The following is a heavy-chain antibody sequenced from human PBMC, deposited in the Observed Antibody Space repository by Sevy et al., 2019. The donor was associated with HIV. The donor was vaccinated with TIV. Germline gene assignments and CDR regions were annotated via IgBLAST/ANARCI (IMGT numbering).Heavy chain of an antibody. V-gene: IGHV3-48*02. CDR2: ISRSSGTI. J-gene: IGHJ2*01. CDR3: ARELYDHTWYFDL. CDR1: GFTFSNYN. D-gene: IGHD3-22*01. Sequence: GGSLRLSCAASGFTFSNYNMNWVRQAPGKGLEWVSYISRSSGTIYYADSVRGRFTISRDNAKNSLYLQANSLRDEDTAVYYCARELYDHTWYFDLWGRGTLVTVSS.